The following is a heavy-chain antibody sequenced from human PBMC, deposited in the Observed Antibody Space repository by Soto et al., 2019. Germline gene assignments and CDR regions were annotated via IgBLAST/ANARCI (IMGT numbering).Heavy chain of an antibody. CDR1: GFPFSSYA. V-gene: IGHV3-23*01. D-gene: IGHD2-15*01. CDR3: AKDFVGGPSPYYGMDV. J-gene: IGHJ6*02. CDR2: LSGSGGST. Sequence: PGGSLRLSCAASGFPFSSYAMSWVRQAPGKGLEWVSALSGSGGSTSYADSVKGRFTISRDNSKNTLYLQMNSLRAEDTAVYYCAKDFVGGPSPYYGMDVWGQGTTGTVSS.